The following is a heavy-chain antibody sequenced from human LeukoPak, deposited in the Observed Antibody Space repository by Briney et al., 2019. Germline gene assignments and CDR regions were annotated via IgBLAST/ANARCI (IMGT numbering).Heavy chain of an antibody. J-gene: IGHJ4*02. D-gene: IGHD3-9*01. CDR3: ARDSTYYDIFSGYYNRNPSDY. CDR2: IIPIFGTA. V-gene: IGHV1-69*01. CDR1: GGTFSSYA. Sequence: ASVKVSCKASGGTFSSYAISWVRQAPEQGLEWMGGIIPIFGTANYAQKFQSRVTITADESTSTAYMELSRLRSEDTAVYYGARDSTYYDIFSGYYNRNPSDYWGQGTLVTVSS.